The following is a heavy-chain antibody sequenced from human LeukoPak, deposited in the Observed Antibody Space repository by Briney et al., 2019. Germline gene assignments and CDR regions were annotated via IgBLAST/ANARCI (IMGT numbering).Heavy chain of an antibody. V-gene: IGHV4-39*07. CDR1: GDSISSSSYS. CDR2: IYYSEST. Sequence: SETLSLTCTVSGDSISSSSYSWGWIRQPPGKGLEWIGSIYYSESTYYNPSLKSRVTISVDTSKNQFSLKLSSVTAADTAVYYCARESEGVYGGNSIFDYWGQGTLVTVSS. J-gene: IGHJ4*02. CDR3: ARESEGVYGGNSIFDY. D-gene: IGHD4-23*01.